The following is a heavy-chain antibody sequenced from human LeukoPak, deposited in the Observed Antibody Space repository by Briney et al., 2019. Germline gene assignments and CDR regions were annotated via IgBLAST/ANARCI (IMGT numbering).Heavy chain of an antibody. Sequence: PSQTLSLTCTVSGGSISSGSYYWSWIRQPAGKGLEWIGRIYTSGSTNYNPSLKSRVTISVDTSKNQFSLKLSSVTAADTAVYYCARERGVRRYPGWFDPWGQGTLVTVSS. D-gene: IGHD1-1*01. V-gene: IGHV4-61*02. CDR2: IYTSGST. J-gene: IGHJ5*02. CDR3: ARERGVRRYPGWFDP. CDR1: GGSISSGSYY.